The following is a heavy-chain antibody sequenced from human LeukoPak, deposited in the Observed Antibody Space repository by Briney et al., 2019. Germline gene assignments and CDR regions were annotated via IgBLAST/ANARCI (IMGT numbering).Heavy chain of an antibody. CDR1: GFTVSSNY. CDR2: IYSGGDT. D-gene: IGHD2-2*01. CDR3: VSFYETY. Sequence: GSLRLSCAASGFTVSSNYMSWVRPAPGKGLEWVSVIYSGGDTYYADSVKGRFTISKDNAKNTVYLQMNNLRAEDTAVYYCVSFYETYWGRGTLVTVSS. V-gene: IGHV3-53*01. J-gene: IGHJ4*02.